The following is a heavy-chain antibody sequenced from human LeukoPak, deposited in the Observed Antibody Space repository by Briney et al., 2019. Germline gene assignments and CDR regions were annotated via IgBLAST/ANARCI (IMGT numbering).Heavy chain of an antibody. Sequence: GGSLRPSCAASGFTFSSYAMSWVRQAPGKGLEWVSAISGSGGSTYYADSVKGRFIISRDNSKNPLYLQMNSLRAEDTAVYYCAKGPTISGWPYFFDYWGQGTLVTVSS. V-gene: IGHV3-23*01. CDR1: GFTFSSYA. J-gene: IGHJ4*02. CDR3: AKGPTISGWPYFFDY. D-gene: IGHD6-19*01. CDR2: ISGSGGST.